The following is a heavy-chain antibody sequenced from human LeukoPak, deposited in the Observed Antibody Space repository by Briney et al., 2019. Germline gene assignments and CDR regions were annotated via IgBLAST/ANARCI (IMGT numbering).Heavy chain of an antibody. CDR1: GYTFTGYY. D-gene: IGHD2-15*01. V-gene: IGHV1-2*02. Sequence: GASVKVSCKASGYTFTGYYMRWVRQAPGQGLEWMGWINPNSGGTNYAQKFQGRVTMTRDTSISTAYMEPSRLRSDDTAVYYCASHRENCSGGSCSVVDYWGQGTLVTVSS. CDR2: INPNSGGT. J-gene: IGHJ4*02. CDR3: ASHRENCSGGSCSVVDY.